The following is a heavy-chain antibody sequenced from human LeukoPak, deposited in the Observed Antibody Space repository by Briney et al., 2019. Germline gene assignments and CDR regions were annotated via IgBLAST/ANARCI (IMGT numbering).Heavy chain of an antibody. Sequence: GGSLRLSCAASGFTFSSYGMHWVRQAPGKGLEWVSAISDSGGRTYYADSVKGRFTISRDNSKSTLYLQVNSLRAEDTAVYYCARDSGGGYYYFDYWGQGTLVTVSS. CDR2: ISDSGGRT. CDR1: GFTFSSYG. CDR3: ARDSGGGYYYFDY. J-gene: IGHJ4*02. V-gene: IGHV3-23*01. D-gene: IGHD1-26*01.